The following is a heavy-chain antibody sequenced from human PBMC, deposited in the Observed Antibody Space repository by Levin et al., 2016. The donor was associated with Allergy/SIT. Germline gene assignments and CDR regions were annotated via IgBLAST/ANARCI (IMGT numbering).Heavy chain of an antibody. V-gene: IGHV1-69*01. CDR2: IIPIFGTA. CDR3: ASLPAPGDDAFDI. Sequence: WVRQAPGQGLEWMGGIIPIFGTANYAQKFQGRVTITADESTSTAYMELSSLRSEDTAVYYCASLPAPGDDAFDIWGQGTMVTVSS. J-gene: IGHJ3*02. D-gene: IGHD4-17*01.